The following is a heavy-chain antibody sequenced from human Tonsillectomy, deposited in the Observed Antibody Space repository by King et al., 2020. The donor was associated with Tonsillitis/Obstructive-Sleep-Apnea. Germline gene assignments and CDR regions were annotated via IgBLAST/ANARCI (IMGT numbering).Heavy chain of an antibody. J-gene: IGHJ6*02. CDR1: GFTFSSYD. CDR3: ASAFDSSGYYYYGLDV. D-gene: IGHD3-22*01. CDR2: IGTTGDP. Sequence: VQLVQSGGGLVQPGGSLRLSCAASGFTFSSYDMHWVRQVTGKGLEWVSGIGTTGDPYYPGSVKGRFTISRENAKNSLYLQMNSLRAGDTAVYYCASAFDSSGYYYYGLDVWGQGTTVTVSS. V-gene: IGHV3-13*05.